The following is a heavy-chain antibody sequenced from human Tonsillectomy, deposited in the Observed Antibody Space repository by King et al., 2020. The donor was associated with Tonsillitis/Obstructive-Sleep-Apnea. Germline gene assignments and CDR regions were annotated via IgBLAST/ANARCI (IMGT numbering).Heavy chain of an antibody. Sequence: VQLVESGGGVVQPGRSLRLSCAASGFTFSSYAMHWVRQAPGKGLEWVAIISYDGSIKYYADSVKGRFTLSRDKSKNTLYLQMNSLRAEDTAVYYCARAFIIGGDDGYFHSLGYWGQGTLVTVSS. V-gene: IGHV3-30*01. J-gene: IGHJ4*02. CDR2: ISYDGSIK. CDR1: GFTFSSYA. D-gene: IGHD4-17*01. CDR3: ARAFIIGGDDGYFHSLGY.